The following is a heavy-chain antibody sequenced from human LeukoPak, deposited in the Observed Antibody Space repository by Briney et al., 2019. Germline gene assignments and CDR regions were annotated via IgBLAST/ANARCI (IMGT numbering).Heavy chain of an antibody. Sequence: SVKVSCKASGFTFTSSAVQWVRQARGQRLEWIGWIVVGSGNTNYAQKFQERVTITRDMSTSTAYMELSSLRSEGTAVYYCAARGYYDSSGYYRDYWGQGTLVTVSS. CDR3: AARGYYDSSGYYRDY. CDR2: IVVGSGNT. D-gene: IGHD3-22*01. V-gene: IGHV1-58*01. J-gene: IGHJ4*02. CDR1: GFTFTSSA.